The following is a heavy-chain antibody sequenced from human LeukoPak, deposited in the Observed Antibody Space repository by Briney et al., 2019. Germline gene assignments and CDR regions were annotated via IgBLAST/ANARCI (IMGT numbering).Heavy chain of an antibody. CDR1: GLTFSSYN. V-gene: IGHV3-48*01. CDR2: ISSTSDTI. Sequence: GGSLRLSCAASGLTFSSYNMNWVRQAPGKGLEWVSYISSTSDTISYADSVKGRFTISRDNAKNSLYLQMNSLRAEDTAVYYCAKDADALDAFDIWGQGTMVTVSS. D-gene: IGHD2-2*01. J-gene: IGHJ3*02. CDR3: AKDADALDAFDI.